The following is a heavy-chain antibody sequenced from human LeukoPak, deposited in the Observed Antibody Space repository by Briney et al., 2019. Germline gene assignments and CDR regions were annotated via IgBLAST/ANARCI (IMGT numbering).Heavy chain of an antibody. J-gene: IGHJ5*02. Sequence: SETLSLTCTVSGGSISSGDYYWSWIRQPPGKGLEWIGYIYYSGSTNYNPSLKSRVTISVDTSKNQFSLKLSSVTAADTAVYYCAREGPYYDFWSGSNWFDPWGQGTLVTVSS. V-gene: IGHV4-61*08. CDR1: GGSISSGDYY. CDR2: IYYSGST. CDR3: AREGPYYDFWSGSNWFDP. D-gene: IGHD3-3*01.